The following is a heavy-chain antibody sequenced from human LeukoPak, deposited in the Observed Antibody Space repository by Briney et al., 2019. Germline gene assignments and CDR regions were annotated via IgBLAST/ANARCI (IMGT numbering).Heavy chain of an antibody. CDR2: INPNSGGT. V-gene: IGHV1-2*02. Sequence: GASVKVSCKASGYTFTGYYMHWVRQAPGQGLEWMGWINPNSGGTNYAQKFQGRVTMTRDTSISTAYMELSRLRSDDTAVYYCASILGYCSGGDCLVYWGQGTLVTVSS. CDR1: GYTFTGYY. CDR3: ASILGYCSGGDCLVY. J-gene: IGHJ4*02. D-gene: IGHD2-15*01.